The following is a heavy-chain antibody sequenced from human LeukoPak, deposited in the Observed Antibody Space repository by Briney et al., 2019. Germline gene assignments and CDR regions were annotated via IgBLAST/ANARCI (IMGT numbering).Heavy chain of an antibody. Sequence: PGGSLRLSCAASGFTFSSYGMHWVRQAPGNGLEWVAFIRYDGSNKYYADSVKGRFTISRDNSKNTLYLQMNSLRAEDTAVYYCAKDAELLWFGEAGFGSYFDYWGQGTLVTVSS. V-gene: IGHV3-30*02. CDR3: AKDAELLWFGEAGFGSYFDY. D-gene: IGHD3-10*01. CDR1: GFTFSSYG. J-gene: IGHJ4*02. CDR2: IRYDGSNK.